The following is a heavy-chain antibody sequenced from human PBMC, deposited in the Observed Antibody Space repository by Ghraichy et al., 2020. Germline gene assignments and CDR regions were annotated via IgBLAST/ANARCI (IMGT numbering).Heavy chain of an antibody. J-gene: IGHJ4*02. CDR2: IYWDDDK. D-gene: IGHD4-23*01. V-gene: IGHV2-5*02. CDR3: AHTDSWNRLRGYYFDY. CDR1: GFSLSTSGVG. Sequence: SGPTLVKPTQTLTLTCTFSGFSLSTSGVGVGWIRQPPGKALEWLALIYWDDDKRYSPSLKSRLTITKDTSKNQVVLTMTNMDPVDTATYYCAHTDSWNRLRGYYFDYWGQGTLVTVSS.